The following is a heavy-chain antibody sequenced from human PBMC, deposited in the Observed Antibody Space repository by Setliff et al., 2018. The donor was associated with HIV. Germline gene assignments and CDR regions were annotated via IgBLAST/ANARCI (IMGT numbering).Heavy chain of an antibody. D-gene: IGHD3-22*01. Sequence: SETLSLTCTVSGGSINNHYWSWIRQPAGKGLEWIGRMYISGGTDYNPSLKSRVTISVDTSKNQFSLKLSSVTAADTAVYYCARHDSGGYYSLDYWGQGTLVTVSS. CDR1: GGSINNHY. V-gene: IGHV4-4*07. CDR3: ARHDSGGYYSLDY. J-gene: IGHJ4*02. CDR2: MYISGGT.